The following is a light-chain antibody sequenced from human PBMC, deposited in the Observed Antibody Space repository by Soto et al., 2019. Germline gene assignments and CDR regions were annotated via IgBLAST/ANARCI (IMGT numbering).Light chain of an antibody. CDR3: QQYNTNSPYT. Sequence: DIQITQSPSTLSASVGDRVTITCRASQSVTTWLAWYQQKPGKAPKVLIYKASNLQSGVPSRFSGSGSGTEFTLTISSLQPDDFATYYCQQYNTNSPYTFGQGTKLEIK. V-gene: IGKV1-5*03. CDR1: QSVTTW. J-gene: IGKJ2*01. CDR2: KAS.